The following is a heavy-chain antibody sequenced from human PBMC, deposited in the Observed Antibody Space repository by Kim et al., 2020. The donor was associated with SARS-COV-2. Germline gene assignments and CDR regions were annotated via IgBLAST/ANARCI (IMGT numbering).Heavy chain of an antibody. CDR1: GGSISNYY. Sequence: SETLSLTCIVSGGSISNYYWNWIRQPPGKGLEWIGNIYYSGSTNYNPSLKSRVTISVDTSKNQFSLKLSSVTAADTAVYYCARSAWVVSSGYPGYYYYYMDVWGKGTKVTV. V-gene: IGHV4-59*01. CDR3: ARSAWVVSSGYPGYYYYYMDV. CDR2: IYYSGST. J-gene: IGHJ6*03. D-gene: IGHD3-22*01.